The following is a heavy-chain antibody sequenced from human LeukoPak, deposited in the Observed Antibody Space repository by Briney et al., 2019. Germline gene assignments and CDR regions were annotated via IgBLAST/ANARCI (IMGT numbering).Heavy chain of an antibody. D-gene: IGHD5-18*01. Sequence: PGRSLRLSCTASGFTFGDYAMSWFRQAPGKGLEWVGFIRSKAYGGTTEYAASVKGRFTISRDDSKSIAYLQMNSLKTEDTAVYYCTRDSVLAPHEDTAMVPSFDYWGQGTLVTVSS. CDR1: GFTFGDYA. J-gene: IGHJ4*02. CDR2: IRSKAYGGTT. CDR3: TRDSVLAPHEDTAMVPSFDY. V-gene: IGHV3-49*03.